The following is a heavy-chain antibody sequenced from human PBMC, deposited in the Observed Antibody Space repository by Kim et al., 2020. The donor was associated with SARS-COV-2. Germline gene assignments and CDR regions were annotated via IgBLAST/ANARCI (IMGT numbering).Heavy chain of an antibody. CDR2: FDPDGGET. J-gene: IGHJ5*02. D-gene: IGHD3-16*01. V-gene: IGHV1-24*01. Sequence: ASVKVSCKVSGYTLTELSMHWVRQAPGKGLEWMGGFDPDGGETIYAQKFQGRVTMTEDTSTDTAYMELSSLRSEDTAVYYCATSRGVWVGYGANWFGHGGQGNRVTVPS. CDR1: GYTLTELS. CDR3: ATSRGVWVGYGANWFGH.